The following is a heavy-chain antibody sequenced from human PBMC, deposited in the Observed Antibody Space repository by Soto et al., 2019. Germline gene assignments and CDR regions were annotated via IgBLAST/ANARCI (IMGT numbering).Heavy chain of an antibody. CDR2: IWYDGSNR. V-gene: IGHV3-33*01. CDR1: GCTISTHG. CDR3: AAATTWNFHFHY. Sequence: QVQLVESGGGVVQPGTSLRLSCAASGCTISTHGMHWVRQAPGKGLEWVANIWYDGSNRFYADSVKGRFTISKDNSKNTLYLQMSSLRAEDTAVYYCAAATTWNFHFHYWGQGTQVTVSS. D-gene: IGHD1-7*01. J-gene: IGHJ4*02.